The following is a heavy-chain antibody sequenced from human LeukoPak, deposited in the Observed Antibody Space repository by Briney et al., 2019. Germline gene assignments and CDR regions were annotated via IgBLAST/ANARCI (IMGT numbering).Heavy chain of an antibody. CDR3: ARRVTAWYFDS. CDR1: GDSVSSSAAS. D-gene: IGHD2-21*02. Sequence: SQTLSLTCAISGDSVSSSAASWNWFRQSPSRGLEWLGRTYYKSKWCNDYALSVKSRITIDPDTSKNQFSLQLNSVTPGDTAVYYCARRVTAWYFDSWGQGSLVTVSS. J-gene: IGHJ4*02. V-gene: IGHV6-1*01. CDR2: TYYKSKWCN.